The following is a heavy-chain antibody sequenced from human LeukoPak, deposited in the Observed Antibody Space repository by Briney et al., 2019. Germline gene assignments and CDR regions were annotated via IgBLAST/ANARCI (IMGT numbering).Heavy chain of an antibody. J-gene: IGHJ4*02. V-gene: IGHV3-33*01. D-gene: IGHD5-18*01. CDR2: IWYDGNNK. CDR1: GITFSSYG. CDR3: ARGVGYNFGYGDY. Sequence: GGSLRLSCAASGITFSSYGMHWVRQAPGKGLEWVAVIWYDGNNKYYADSVKGRFTISRDNSKNTLSLQMNSLRAEDTAVYYCARGVGYNFGYGDYWGQGTLVTVSS.